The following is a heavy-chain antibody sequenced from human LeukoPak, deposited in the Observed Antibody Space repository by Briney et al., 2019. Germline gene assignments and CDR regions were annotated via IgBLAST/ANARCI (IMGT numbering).Heavy chain of an antibody. CDR2: ISGSGGST. V-gene: IGHV3-23*01. Sequence: GGSLRLSCAASGFTFSSYAMSWVRQAPGKGLEWVSAISGSGGSTYYADSVKGRFTISRDNSKNTLYLQMNSLRAEDTAVYYCAKCRYYYDSSGYGNWFDPWGQGTLVTVSS. D-gene: IGHD3-22*01. J-gene: IGHJ5*02. CDR3: AKCRYYYDSSGYGNWFDP. CDR1: GFTFSSYA.